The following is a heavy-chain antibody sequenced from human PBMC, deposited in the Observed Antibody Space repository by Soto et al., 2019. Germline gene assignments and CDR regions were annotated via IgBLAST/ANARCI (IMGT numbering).Heavy chain of an antibody. J-gene: IGHJ6*02. CDR1: GYRFSSFG. V-gene: IGHV1-18*01. Sequence: QVQLVQSGAEVKKPGASVKVSCTASGYRFSSFGIIWVRQAPGQGLEWMGWISAYNGNTNYAQKFQGRDTMSTDTSTSSAYMDLRSLRADYTAVYYFAIPLDYYFYAMDAWGQGTTVTVSS. CDR3: AIPLDYYFYAMDA. CDR2: ISAYNGNT.